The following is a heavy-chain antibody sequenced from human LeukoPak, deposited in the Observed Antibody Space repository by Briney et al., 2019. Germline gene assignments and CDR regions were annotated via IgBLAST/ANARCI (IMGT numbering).Heavy chain of an antibody. V-gene: IGHV1-2*02. J-gene: IGHJ4*02. CDR3: ATETTGTPRGVY. Sequence: GASVKVSCKASGYTFTDYYIQWVRQAPGQGLEWMGRINPNSGATTYAQQFQGRVTITRDTSITTAYMEVSRLTSDDTAVYYCATETTGTPRGVYWGLGTLVTVSS. D-gene: IGHD4-17*01. CDR1: GYTFTDYY. CDR2: INPNSGAT.